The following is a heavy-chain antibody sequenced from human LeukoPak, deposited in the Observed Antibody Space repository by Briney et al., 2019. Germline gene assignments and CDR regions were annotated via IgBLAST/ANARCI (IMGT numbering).Heavy chain of an antibody. Sequence: SQTLSLTCTVSGGSISSGSYYWSWIRQPAGKGLEWIGRIYTSGSTNYNPSLKSRVTISVDTSKNQFSLKLSSVTAADTAVYYCAREVGIAAYARAFDIWGQGTMVTVSS. V-gene: IGHV4-61*02. J-gene: IGHJ3*02. CDR1: GGSISSGSYY. CDR3: AREVGIAAYARAFDI. D-gene: IGHD6-13*01. CDR2: IYTSGST.